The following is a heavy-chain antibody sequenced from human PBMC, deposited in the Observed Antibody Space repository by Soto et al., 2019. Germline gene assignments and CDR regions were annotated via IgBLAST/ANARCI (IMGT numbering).Heavy chain of an antibody. V-gene: IGHV3-30-3*01. CDR1: GFTFSSYA. CDR3: ARGRRAHYGMDV. Sequence: HVQLVESGGGVVQPGRSLRLSCAASGFTFSSYAMHWVRQAPGKGLEWVAVISYDGSNKYYADSVKGRFTISRDNSKNTLYLQMNSLRAEDTAVYYCARGRRAHYGMDVWGQGTTVTVSS. CDR2: ISYDGSNK. J-gene: IGHJ6*02.